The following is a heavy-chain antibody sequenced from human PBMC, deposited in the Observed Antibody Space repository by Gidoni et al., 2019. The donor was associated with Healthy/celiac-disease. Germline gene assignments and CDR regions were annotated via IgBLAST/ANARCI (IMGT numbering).Heavy chain of an antibody. D-gene: IGHD4-17*01. J-gene: IGHJ5*02. CDR2: INPNSGGT. CDR3: ARAYGDYYIPALSWFDP. CDR1: GYTFTGYY. Sequence: QVQLVQSGAEVKKPGASVNVSCKASGYTFTGYYMHWVRQAPGQGLERMGWINPNSGGTNYAQKFQGRGTMTRNTSTSTAYMELSRLRSDDTAVYYCARAYGDYYIPALSWFDPWGQGTLVTVSS. V-gene: IGHV1-2*02.